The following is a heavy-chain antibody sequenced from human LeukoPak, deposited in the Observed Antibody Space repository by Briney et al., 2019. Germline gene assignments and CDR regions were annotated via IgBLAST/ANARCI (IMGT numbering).Heavy chain of an antibody. J-gene: IGHJ4*02. CDR3: AKVAVAGSFDY. D-gene: IGHD6-19*01. CDR1: GFTFSSYG. V-gene: IGHV3-30*18. CDR2: ISYDGSNK. Sequence: GGSLRLSCAASGFTFSSYGMHWVRQATGKGLEWVAVISYDGSNKYYADSVKGRFTISRDNSKNTLYLQMNSLRAEDTAVYYCAKVAVAGSFDYWGQGTLVTVSS.